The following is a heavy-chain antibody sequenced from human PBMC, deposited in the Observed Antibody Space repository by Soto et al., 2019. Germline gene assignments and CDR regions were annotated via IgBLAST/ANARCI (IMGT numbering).Heavy chain of an antibody. D-gene: IGHD2-21*02. V-gene: IGHV1-46*04. CDR1: EYTFTNYH. J-gene: IGHJ4*02. CDR3: ARDPVAYCGGDCRTFDY. CDR2: INPGGTNL. Sequence: ASVKVSCKASEYTFTNYHLHWVRQAPGQGPPWMGDINPGGTNLSHAQKLQGRVTMTRDTSTSTVCMEMSSLRAEDTAVYYCARDPVAYCGGDCRTFDYWGQGTLVTVSS.